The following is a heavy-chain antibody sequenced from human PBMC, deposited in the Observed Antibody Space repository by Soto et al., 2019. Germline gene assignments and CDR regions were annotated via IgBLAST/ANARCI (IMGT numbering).Heavy chain of an antibody. J-gene: IGHJ4*02. D-gene: IGHD3-3*01. CDR2: IYYSGST. CDR1: GGSIGSYY. V-gene: IGHV4-59*08. CDR3: ARGGWRQIDC. Sequence: QVQLQESGPGLVKPSETLSLTCSVSGGSIGSYYWSWIRQPPGKGLEWIGYIYYSGSTNYNPPLTSRVTIAVDTSTHQFSLTLSSVTAADTAVYYCARGGWRQIDCWGQGTLVTVSS.